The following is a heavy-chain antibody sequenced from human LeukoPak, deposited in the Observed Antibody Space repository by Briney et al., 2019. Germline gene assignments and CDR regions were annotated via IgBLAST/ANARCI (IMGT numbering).Heavy chain of an antibody. J-gene: IGHJ3*02. Sequence: PGGSLRLSCAATGFTLDDNGMSWVRQAPGKGLEWVSGINWNGGNTAYADSVKGRFIISRDNAKNSLYLQMNSLRAEDTALYYCAREMYSSGWFNAFDIWGQGTMVTVSS. CDR2: INWNGGNT. D-gene: IGHD6-19*01. CDR1: GFTLDDNG. CDR3: AREMYSSGWFNAFDI. V-gene: IGHV3-20*04.